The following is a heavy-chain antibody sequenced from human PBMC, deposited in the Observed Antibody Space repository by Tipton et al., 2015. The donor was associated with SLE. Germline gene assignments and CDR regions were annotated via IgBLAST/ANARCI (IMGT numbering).Heavy chain of an antibody. Sequence: QSGAEVKKPGASVKVSCKASGYTFIHKGISWVRQAPGQGLEFMGWISVYNGYTNYAQKFQGRVTLTTDTSTSTAYMELRSLRSDDTAVYYCARVVVGAFDYWGQRTLVTVSS. CDR2: ISVYNGYT. V-gene: IGHV1-18*01. CDR1: GYTFIHKG. CDR3: ARVVVGAFDY. D-gene: IGHD2-15*01. J-gene: IGHJ4*02.